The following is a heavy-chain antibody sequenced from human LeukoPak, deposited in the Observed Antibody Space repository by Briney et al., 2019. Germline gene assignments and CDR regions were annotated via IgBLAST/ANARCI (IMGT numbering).Heavy chain of an antibody. CDR1: GGSISSYY. J-gene: IGHJ5*02. D-gene: IGHD3-10*01. CDR3: ARGMPYYGSGSPLRP. V-gene: IGHV4-59*12. CDR2: IYYSGST. Sequence: SETLSLTCTVSGGSISSYYWSWIRQPPGKGLEWIGYIYYSGSTNYNPSLKSRVTISADTSKNQFSLKLSSVTAADTAVYYCARGMPYYGSGSPLRPWGQGTLVTVSS.